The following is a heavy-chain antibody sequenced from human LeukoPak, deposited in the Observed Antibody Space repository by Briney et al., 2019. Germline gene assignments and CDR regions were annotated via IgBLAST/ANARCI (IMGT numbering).Heavy chain of an antibody. D-gene: IGHD5-12*01. V-gene: IGHV4-31*03. CDR2: IYYSGST. CDR1: GVSISSDGYY. Sequence: SETLSLTCTVSGVSISSDGYYWSWIRQHPGKGLEWIGYIYYSGSTYYNPSLKSRVIISVDTSKNQFSLKLSSVTAADTAVYYCARDLTGVAYFDYWGQGTLVTVSS. CDR3: ARDLTGVAYFDY. J-gene: IGHJ4*02.